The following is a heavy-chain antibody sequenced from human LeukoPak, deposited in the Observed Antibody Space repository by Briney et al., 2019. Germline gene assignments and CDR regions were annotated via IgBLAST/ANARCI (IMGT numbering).Heavy chain of an antibody. CDR1: GFTFSSWW. CDR2: IKGDGSTT. CDR3: ARSDWFDP. V-gene: IGHV3-74*01. J-gene: IGHJ5*02. Sequence: PGGSLRLSCAASGFTFSSWWVHWVRQAPGKGLVWVSRIKGDGSTTSYADSVKGRFTISRDNAKNTLYLQMNSLRVEDTAVYYCARSDWFDPWGQGTLVTVSS.